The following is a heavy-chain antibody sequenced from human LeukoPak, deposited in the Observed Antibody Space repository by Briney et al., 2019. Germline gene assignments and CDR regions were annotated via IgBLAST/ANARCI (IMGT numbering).Heavy chain of an antibody. CDR1: GYSFTNYW. J-gene: IGHJ2*01. CDR2: IYPPDSDT. D-gene: IGHD4/OR15-4a*01. Sequence: GESLKISCAGYSFTNYWIGWVRQMPGRGLEWMGIIYPPDSDTRYNPSFQGQVTISADKSTNTAYLQWSSLKASDTAMYYCVRIIPDYGAMTYWYFDLWGRGTLITVSS. CDR3: VRIIPDYGAMTYWYFDL. V-gene: IGHV5-51*01.